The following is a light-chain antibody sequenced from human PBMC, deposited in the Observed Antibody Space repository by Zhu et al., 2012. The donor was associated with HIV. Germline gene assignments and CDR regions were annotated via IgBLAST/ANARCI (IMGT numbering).Light chain of an antibody. CDR1: QDISIY. CDR3: QNYKNGPRLIT. CDR2: AAS. V-gene: IGKV1-27*01. Sequence: DIQMTQSPLSLSASIGDRVTITCRASQDISIYLGWYQQKPGKPPKLLISAASTLQSGVPSRFSGSGSGTHFTLTIDSLQAEDLATYYCQNYKNGPRLITFGPGTKVDIK. J-gene: IGKJ3*01.